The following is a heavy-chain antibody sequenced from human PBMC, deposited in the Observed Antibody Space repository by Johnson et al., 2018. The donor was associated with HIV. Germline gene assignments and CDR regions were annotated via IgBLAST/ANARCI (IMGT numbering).Heavy chain of an antibody. D-gene: IGHD1-14*01. Sequence: QVQLVESGGGVVQPGRSLRLSCAASGFTFSSHAMHWVRQAPGKGLVWVSVIYSGGSTYYADSVKGRVTISRDNSKNTLYLQMNSLRGEDTAVYYCAKEAITMEVDIWGQGTMVTVSS. CDR3: AKEAITMEVDI. CDR2: IYSGGST. V-gene: IGHV3-NL1*01. J-gene: IGHJ3*02. CDR1: GFTFSSHA.